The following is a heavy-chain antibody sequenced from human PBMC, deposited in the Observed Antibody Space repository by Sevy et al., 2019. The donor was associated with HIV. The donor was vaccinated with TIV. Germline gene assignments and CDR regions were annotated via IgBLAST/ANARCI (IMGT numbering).Heavy chain of an antibody. J-gene: IGHJ6*02. V-gene: IGHV4-59*01. CDR2: IYYSGST. CDR1: GGSISSYY. D-gene: IGHD3-3*01. CDR3: ARGLIYDFWSGYYRYYYYYYGMDV. Sequence: SETLSLTCTVSGGSISSYYWSWIRQPPGKGLEWIGYIYYSGSTNYNPSLKSRVTISVDTSKNQFSLKLSSVTAADTAVYYCARGLIYDFWSGYYRYYYYYYGMDVWGQGTTVTVSS.